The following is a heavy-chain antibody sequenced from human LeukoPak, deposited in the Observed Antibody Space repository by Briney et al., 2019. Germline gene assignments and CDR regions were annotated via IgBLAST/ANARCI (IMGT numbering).Heavy chain of an antibody. Sequence: SQTLSLTCAISGDSVSRNTAGWSWIRQSPSRGLEWLGRTYYRSKWYSDFAPSVRNRITINPDTSKNQFSLQLNSVTPEDTAVYYCARDLSYSSGFDYWGQGTLVTVSS. CDR2: TYYRSKWYS. CDR3: ARDLSYSSGFDY. D-gene: IGHD6-19*01. V-gene: IGHV6-1*01. CDR1: GDSVSRNTAG. J-gene: IGHJ4*02.